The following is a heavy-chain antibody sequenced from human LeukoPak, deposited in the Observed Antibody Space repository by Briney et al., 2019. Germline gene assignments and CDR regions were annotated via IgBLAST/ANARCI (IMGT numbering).Heavy chain of an antibody. CDR2: IYYSGST. D-gene: IGHD2-15*01. J-gene: IGHJ6*02. CDR3: ARGRYCSGGSWYSSHYSWAYYYYGMDV. Sequence: PSETLSLTCTVPGGSISSTSYYWGWIRQPPGKGLEWLGCIYYSGSTYYNPSLKSRATISVDTSKNQFALRLSSVTAADTAVYYCARGRYCSGGSWYSSHYSWAYYYYGMDVWGQGTTVTVSS. V-gene: IGHV4-39*01. CDR1: GGSISSTSYY.